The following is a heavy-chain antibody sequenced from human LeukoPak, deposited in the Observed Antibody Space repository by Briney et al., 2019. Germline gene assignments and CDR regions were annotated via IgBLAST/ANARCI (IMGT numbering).Heavy chain of an antibody. J-gene: IGHJ3*02. CDR1: GFTFSSYE. D-gene: IGHD2-15*01. CDR3: ARDCSGGSCYYGTDAFDI. CDR2: ISSSGGTI. V-gene: IGHV3-48*03. Sequence: PGGSLRLSCAASGFTFSSYEMNWVRQAPGKGLEWVSYISSSGGTIYYADSVKGRFTISRDNAKNSLYLQMNSLRAEDTAVYYCARDCSGGSCYYGTDAFDIWGQGTMVTVSS.